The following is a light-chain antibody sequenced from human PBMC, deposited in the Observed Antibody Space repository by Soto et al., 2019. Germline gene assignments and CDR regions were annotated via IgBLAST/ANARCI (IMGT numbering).Light chain of an antibody. CDR1: QSVISN. Sequence: EIVMTQSPATLSVSPGERATLSCRASQSVISNFAWYQQKPGQAPRLLIYGASTRATGIPDRFSGSGSGTEFTFTISSLQSEDFAVYYCHQYNNWPLTFGGGTQVEIK. V-gene: IGKV3-15*01. CDR3: HQYNNWPLT. CDR2: GAS. J-gene: IGKJ4*01.